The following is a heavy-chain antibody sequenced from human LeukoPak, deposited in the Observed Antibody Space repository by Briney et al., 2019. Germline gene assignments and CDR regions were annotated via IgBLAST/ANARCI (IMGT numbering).Heavy chain of an antibody. V-gene: IGHV3-23*01. CDR1: GFTFRIYA. J-gene: IGHJ4*02. CDR3: AKGSYYDSSGSFYFDY. CDR2: IGGRGDNT. D-gene: IGHD3-22*01. Sequence: GGSLSLPCAASGFTFRIYAMSGVREAPGGGVGWVSGIGGRGDNTYYAGPVRGGFPISRDNSKNTLYVQVNSLGTEDTAAYYCAKGSYYDSSGSFYFDYWGQGTLVTVSS.